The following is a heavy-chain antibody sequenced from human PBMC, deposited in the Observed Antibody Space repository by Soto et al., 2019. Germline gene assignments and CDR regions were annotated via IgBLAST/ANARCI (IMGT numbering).Heavy chain of an antibody. CDR1: GYTFTSYG. CDR2: ISAYNGNT. V-gene: IGHV1-18*04. Sequence: ASVKVSCKASGYTFTSYGISWVRQAPGQGLEWMGWISAYNGNTNDAQKLQGRVTMTTDTSTSTAYMELRSLRSDDTAVYYWARDEHPGRWFDPWGQGTLVTVSS. CDR3: ARDEHPGRWFDP. J-gene: IGHJ5*02.